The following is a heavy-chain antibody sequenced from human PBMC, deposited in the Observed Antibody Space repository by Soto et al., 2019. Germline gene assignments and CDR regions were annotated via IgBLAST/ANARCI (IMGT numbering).Heavy chain of an antibody. D-gene: IGHD5-12*01. CDR3: VRDIVAPGSFLYFDY. J-gene: IGHJ4*02. CDR2: ISAYNGNT. CDR1: GYTFTSYG. V-gene: IGHV1-18*01. Sequence: GASVKVSCKASGYTFTSYGISWVRQAPGQGLEWMGWISAYNGNTNYAQKLRGRVTMTTDTSTSTAYMELRSLRSDDTAVYYCVRDIVAPGSFLYFDYWGQGTLVTVSS.